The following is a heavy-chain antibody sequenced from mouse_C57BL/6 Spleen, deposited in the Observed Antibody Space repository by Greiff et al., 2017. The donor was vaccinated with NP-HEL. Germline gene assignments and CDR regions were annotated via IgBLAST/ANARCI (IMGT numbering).Heavy chain of an antibody. D-gene: IGHD1-1*01. CDR1: GYTFTSYW. CDR3: ARRDYGSSSWFAY. CDR2: IHPNSGST. Sequence: QVQLQQSGAELVKPGASVKLSCKASGYTFTSYWMHWVKQRPGQGLEWIGMIHPNSGSTNYNEKFKSKATLTVDKSSSTAYMQLSSLTSEDSAVYYCARRDYGSSSWFAYWGQGTLVTVSA. J-gene: IGHJ3*01. V-gene: IGHV1-64*01.